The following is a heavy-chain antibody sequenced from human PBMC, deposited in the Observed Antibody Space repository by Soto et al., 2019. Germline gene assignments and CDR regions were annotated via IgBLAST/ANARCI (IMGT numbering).Heavy chain of an antibody. J-gene: IGHJ4*02. D-gene: IGHD2-2*01. CDR2: INAGNGNT. Sequence: ASVKVSCKASGYTFTSYAMHWVRQAPGQRLEWMGWINAGNGNTKYSQKFQGRVTITRDTSASTAYMELSSLRSEDTAVYYCARGRCSSTSCYYFDYWGQGTLVTVSS. V-gene: IGHV1-3*01. CDR3: ARGRCSSTSCYYFDY. CDR1: GYTFTSYA.